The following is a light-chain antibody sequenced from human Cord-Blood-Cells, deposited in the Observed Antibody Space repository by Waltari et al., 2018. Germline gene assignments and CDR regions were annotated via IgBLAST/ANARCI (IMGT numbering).Light chain of an antibody. CDR2: RNN. Sequence: QAGLTQPPSVSKGLRQTATPTCTGTSNNVGNPGAARLQKHQGHPPKLLSYRNNNRPSGISERFSASRSGNTASLTITGLQPEDEADYYCSAWDSSLSAVLFGGGTRLTVL. CDR3: SAWDSSLSAVL. J-gene: IGLJ2*01. V-gene: IGLV10-54*04. CDR1: SNNVGNPG.